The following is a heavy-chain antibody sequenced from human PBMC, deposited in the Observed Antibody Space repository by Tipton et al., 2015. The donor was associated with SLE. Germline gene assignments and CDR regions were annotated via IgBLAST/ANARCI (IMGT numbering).Heavy chain of an antibody. Sequence: QLVQSGAEVRKPGASVKVSCKASGFTFSSFDFNWVRQAPGQGLEWMGWMNPNTGNTGYAQKFRGRVTMTRNTSISTAYMELSSLRSEDTAVYYCARGEGMSAFDIWGQGTMVTVSS. CDR3: ARGEGMSAFDI. V-gene: IGHV1-8*01. J-gene: IGHJ3*02. CDR2: MNPNTGNT. CDR1: GFTFSSFD. D-gene: IGHD3-10*01.